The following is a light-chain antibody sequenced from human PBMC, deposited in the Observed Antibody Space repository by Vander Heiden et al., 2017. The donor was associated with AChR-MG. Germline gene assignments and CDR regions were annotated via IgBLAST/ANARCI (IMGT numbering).Light chain of an antibody. CDR2: SAT. V-gene: IGKV1-12*01. CDR3: QQANSFPWT. CDR1: QGILSW. Sequence: DIQMTQSPSFVSASVGDTVTITCRASQGILSWLAWYQHKAGMAPKLLMYSATTLQSGVPSRFSGTESGTFFTLTISHLQPEDFATYYCQQANSFPWTFGQRTRVELK. J-gene: IGKJ1*01.